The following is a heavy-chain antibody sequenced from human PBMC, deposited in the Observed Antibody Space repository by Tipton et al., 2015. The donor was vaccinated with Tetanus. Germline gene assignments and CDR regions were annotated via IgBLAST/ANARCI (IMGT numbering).Heavy chain of an antibody. V-gene: IGHV3-21*01. Sequence: SLRLSCAASGFTLSRYTLNCDRLAPGKGLEWVSSISSSSRYIYYADSVKGRFTISRYNAKYSLYLQMISLRAEDTAVYYCARGISCDPWGQGPLVTVSS. D-gene: IGHD3-3*01. CDR2: ISSSSRYI. CDR3: ARGISCDP. J-gene: IGHJ5*02. CDR1: GFTLSRYT.